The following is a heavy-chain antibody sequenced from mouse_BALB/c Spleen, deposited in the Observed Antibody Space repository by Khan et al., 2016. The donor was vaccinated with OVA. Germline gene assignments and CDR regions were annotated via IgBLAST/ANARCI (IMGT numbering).Heavy chain of an antibody. D-gene: IGHD1-2*01. J-gene: IGHJ2*01. CDR2: ISYSGST. Sequence: VQLKESGPSLVKPSQTLSLTCSVTGDSITSGYWNWIRKFPGNKLEYMGYISYSGSTYFNPSLKSRISITRDSSKIQVYLQLSSGTTEDTSTYYVAGSNGFYYFDYWGQGTTLTVSS. CDR1: GDSITSGY. V-gene: IGHV3-8*02. CDR3: AGSNGFYYFDY.